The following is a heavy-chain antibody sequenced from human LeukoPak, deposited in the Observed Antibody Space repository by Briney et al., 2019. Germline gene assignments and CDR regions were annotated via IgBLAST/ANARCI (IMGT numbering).Heavy chain of an antibody. CDR2: VYYGRSP. J-gene: IGHJ4*02. D-gene: IGHD6-25*01. CDR1: GDSISRSTYY. V-gene: IGHV4-39*02. Sequence: SETLSLTCTVSGDSISRSTYYWAWIRQPPGKGLEWIGSVYYGRSPYFNSSLESRATISVDTSKNHFSLKMSSVTAADTAVYYCARSSGTGTFSYWGQGTLVTVSS. CDR3: ARSSGTGTFSY.